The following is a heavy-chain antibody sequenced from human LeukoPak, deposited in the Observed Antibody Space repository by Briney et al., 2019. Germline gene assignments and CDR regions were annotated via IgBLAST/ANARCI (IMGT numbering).Heavy chain of an antibody. J-gene: IGHJ4*02. CDR1: EFSFSTNW. D-gene: IGHD3-16*01. Sequence: GGSLRLSCAASEFSFSTNWMTWVRQAPGKGLEWVANINPDGSKKSYADFVEGRFTISRDNAKNSLYLQMSSLRAEDTAVYYCANSPMILRGHYWGQGTLVTVSS. CDR3: ANSPMILRGHY. V-gene: IGHV3-7*01. CDR2: INPDGSKK.